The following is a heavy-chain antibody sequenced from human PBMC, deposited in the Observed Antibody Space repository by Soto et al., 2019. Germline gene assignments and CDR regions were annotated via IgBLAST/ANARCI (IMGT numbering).Heavy chain of an antibody. CDR1: GGSISSYY. D-gene: IGHD3-9*01. J-gene: IGHJ3*02. Sequence: PSKTLSLTCTVSGGSISSYYWSWIRQPPGKGLEWIGYIYYSGSTNYNPSLKSRVTISVDTSKNQFSLKLSSVTAADTAVYYCAREQKHYDILTGPDAFDIWGQGTMVTVSS. CDR2: IYYSGST. CDR3: AREQKHYDILTGPDAFDI. V-gene: IGHV4-59*01.